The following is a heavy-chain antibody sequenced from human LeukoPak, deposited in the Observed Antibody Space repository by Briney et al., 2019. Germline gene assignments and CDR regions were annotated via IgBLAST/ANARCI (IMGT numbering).Heavy chain of an antibody. Sequence: GASVKVSCKASGYTFTSYGISWVRQAPGQGLEWMGWISAYNGNTNYAQKLQGRVTMTTDTSTSTAYMELSSLRSEDTAVYYCARETGLLWFGELLFGGQGTLVTVSS. J-gene: IGHJ4*02. CDR3: ARETGLLWFGELLF. CDR1: GYTFTSYG. V-gene: IGHV1-18*01. D-gene: IGHD3-10*01. CDR2: ISAYNGNT.